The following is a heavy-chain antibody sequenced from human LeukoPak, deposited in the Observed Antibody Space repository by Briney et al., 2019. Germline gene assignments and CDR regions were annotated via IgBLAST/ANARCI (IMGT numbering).Heavy chain of an antibody. J-gene: IGHJ4*02. CDR1: GFTFSSYA. V-gene: IGHV3-30-3*01. CDR2: ISYDGSNK. D-gene: IGHD6-19*01. Sequence: GGSLRLSCAASGFTFSSYAMHWVRQAPGKGLEWVAVISYDGSNKYYADSVKGRFTISRDNYKNTLFLQMNSLRAEDTAVYYCAKGRLTVAGHFDFWGQGTLVTVSS. CDR3: AKGRLTVAGHFDF.